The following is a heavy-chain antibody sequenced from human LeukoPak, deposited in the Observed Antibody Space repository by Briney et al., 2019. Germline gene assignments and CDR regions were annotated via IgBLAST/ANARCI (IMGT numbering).Heavy chain of an antibody. Sequence: SVKVSCKASGGTFSSYTISWVRQAPGQGLEWMGRIIPILGIANYAQKFQGRVTMTRNTSISTAHMELSSLRSEDTAVYYCASATGSGSYFDAFDIWGQGTMVTVSS. D-gene: IGHD3-10*01. V-gene: IGHV1-69*02. CDR3: ASATGSGSYFDAFDI. CDR1: GGTFSSYT. J-gene: IGHJ3*02. CDR2: IIPILGIA.